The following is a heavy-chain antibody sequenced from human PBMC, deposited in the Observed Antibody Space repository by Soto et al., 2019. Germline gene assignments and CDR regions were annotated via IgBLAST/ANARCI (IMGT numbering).Heavy chain of an antibody. CDR3: ARKDYSGAVISYFDH. J-gene: IGHJ4*02. CDR1: GYTSTAYP. D-gene: IGHD3-22*01. CDR2: INGANGDT. Sequence: QVPLVQSGAEVKKPGASVKVSCKASGYTSTAYPMHWVRQAPGQRLEWMGWINGANGDTGYSQKFQGRVTVTRDTSASTVYMELSSLTSEDPAVSYSARKDYSGAVISYFDHWGPGTLVTVSS. V-gene: IGHV1-3*01.